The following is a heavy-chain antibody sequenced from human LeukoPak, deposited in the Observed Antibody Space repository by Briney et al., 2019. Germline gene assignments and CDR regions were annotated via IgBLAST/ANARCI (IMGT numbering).Heavy chain of an antibody. J-gene: IGHJ4*02. CDR1: GFTFSSYE. V-gene: IGHV3-48*03. Sequence: PGGSLRLSCAASGFTFSSYEMNWVRQAPGKGLEGVSYISSSGSTIYYADSVKGRFTISRDNAKSSLYLQMNSLRAEDTAVYYCARDGDIVATICYFDYWGQGTLVTVSS. D-gene: IGHD5-12*01. CDR3: ARDGDIVATICYFDY. CDR2: ISSSGSTI.